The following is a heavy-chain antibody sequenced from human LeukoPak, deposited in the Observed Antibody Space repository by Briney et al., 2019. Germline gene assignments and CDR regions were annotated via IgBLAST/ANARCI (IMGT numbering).Heavy chain of an antibody. D-gene: IGHD2-15*01. CDR1: GGSISSYY. Sequence: PSETLSLTCTVSGGSISSYYWSWIRQPPGKGLEWIGYIHYSGSTNYNPSLKSRVTISVDTSKNQFSLKLSSVTAADTAVYYCARLGCSGGSCYSPTYNWFDPWGQGTLVTVSS. V-gene: IGHV4-59*08. CDR2: IHYSGST. J-gene: IGHJ5*02. CDR3: ARLGCSGGSCYSPTYNWFDP.